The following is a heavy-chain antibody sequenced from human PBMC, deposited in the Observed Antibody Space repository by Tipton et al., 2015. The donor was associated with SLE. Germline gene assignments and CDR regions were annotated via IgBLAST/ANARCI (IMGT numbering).Heavy chain of an antibody. Sequence: GSLRLSCAASGFTFRTYWMTWVRQAPGKGLEWVANIKQDGSQKNYVDSVKGRFTISRDNAKNSLYLQMNSLRAEDTAVYYCAGGAFDIWGQGTMVTVSS. J-gene: IGHJ3*02. CDR2: IKQDGSQK. CDR3: AGGAFDI. V-gene: IGHV3-7*01. CDR1: GFTFRTYW.